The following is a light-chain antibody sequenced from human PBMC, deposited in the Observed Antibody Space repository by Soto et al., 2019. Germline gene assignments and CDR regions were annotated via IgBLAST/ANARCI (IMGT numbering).Light chain of an antibody. CDR3: SSYTSSSTRV. V-gene: IGLV2-14*01. CDR1: SSDVGGYNY. CDR2: DVS. Sequence: QSALPQPASVSGSPGQSITISCTGTSSDVGGYNYVSWYQQHPGKAPKLMIYDVSNRPSGVSNRFSGSKSGNTASLTISGLQAEDEADYYCSSYTSSSTRVFRTGTKVTVL. J-gene: IGLJ1*01.